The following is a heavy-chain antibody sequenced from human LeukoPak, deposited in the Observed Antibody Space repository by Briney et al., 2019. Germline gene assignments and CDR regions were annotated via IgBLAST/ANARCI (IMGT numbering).Heavy chain of an antibody. CDR1: GGTFSSYA. Sequence: SVKVSCKASGGTFSSYAISWVRQAPGQGPEWMGGIIPIFGTANYAQKFQGRVTITTDESTSTAYMELSSLRSEDTAVYYCAREVPAAIDAGDAFDIWGQGTMVTVSS. CDR2: IIPIFGTA. CDR3: AREVPAAIDAGDAFDI. J-gene: IGHJ3*02. V-gene: IGHV1-69*05. D-gene: IGHD2-2*02.